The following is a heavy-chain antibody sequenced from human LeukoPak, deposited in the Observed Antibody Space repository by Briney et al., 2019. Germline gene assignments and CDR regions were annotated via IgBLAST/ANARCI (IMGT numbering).Heavy chain of an antibody. Sequence: ASVKVSCKASGYTFRSYDIHWVREAPGQGLEYRVVMNPKRCTTIYAHNFEGRDTMTGNTSISTAYGEVSSLTSEDTAVYYCARDKKEKRSCSGTGCWGRSYYSYSMDVWGKGTTVTVSS. CDR2: MNPKRCTT. CDR1: GYTFRSYD. J-gene: IGHJ6*03. D-gene: IGHD2-2*01. V-gene: IGHV1-8*01. CDR3: ARDKKEKRSCSGTGCWGRSYYSYSMDV.